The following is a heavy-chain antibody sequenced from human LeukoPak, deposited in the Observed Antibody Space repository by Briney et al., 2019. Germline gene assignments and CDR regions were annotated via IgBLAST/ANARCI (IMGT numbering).Heavy chain of an antibody. CDR2: VYPGVSET. CDR1: GYYFTTRW. V-gene: IGHV5-51*01. CDR3: ARAKGSIYFYGMDV. Sequence: GESLKISCTGSGYYFTTRWLAWVRQKPGKGLEWMGTVYPGVSETKYSPAFEGEVTISGDKSINTVYLQWDSLKASDTAMYYCARAKGSIYFYGMDVWAQGTMVIVFS. D-gene: IGHD2/OR15-2a*01. J-gene: IGHJ6*02.